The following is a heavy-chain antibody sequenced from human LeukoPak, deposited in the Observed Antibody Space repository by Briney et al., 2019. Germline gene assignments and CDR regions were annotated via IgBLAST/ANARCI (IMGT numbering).Heavy chain of an antibody. J-gene: IGHJ2*01. Sequence: GRSLRLSCAASGFTFSTSGMHWVRQAPGKGLEWVADIWYDGSNKYYADSVKGRLTISRDNSKNTLYLQMNSLRAEDTAVYYCARHYDILTDTEPGFDLWGRGTLVTVSS. CDR1: GFTFSTSG. D-gene: IGHD3-9*01. V-gene: IGHV3-33*01. CDR2: IWYDGSNK. CDR3: ARHYDILTDTEPGFDL.